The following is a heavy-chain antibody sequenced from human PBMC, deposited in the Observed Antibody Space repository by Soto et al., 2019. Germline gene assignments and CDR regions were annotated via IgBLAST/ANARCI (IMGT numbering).Heavy chain of an antibody. CDR3: ARVSMVQRGYSGYDGT. D-gene: IGHD5-12*01. Sequence: GGSLRLSCAASGFTFSSYEMNWVRQAPGKGLEWVSYISSSGSTIYYADSVKGRFTISRDNAKNSLYLQMNSLRAEDTAVYYCARVSMVQRGYSGYDGTWGQGTMVTVSS. V-gene: IGHV3-48*03. CDR1: GFTFSSYE. J-gene: IGHJ3*01. CDR2: ISSSGSTI.